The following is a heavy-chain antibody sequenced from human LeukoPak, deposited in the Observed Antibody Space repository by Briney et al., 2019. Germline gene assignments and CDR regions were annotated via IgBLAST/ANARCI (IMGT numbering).Heavy chain of an antibody. Sequence: GGSLRLSCAASGFTFSSYSMNWVRQAPGKGVEWVSYISSSSSTIYYADSVKGRFTISRDSFKNTLYLQMNSLRPEDTAVYYCAKEGDYYGSGSYRDGFDIWGQGTRATVSS. CDR2: ISSSSSTI. V-gene: IGHV3-48*01. D-gene: IGHD3-10*01. CDR3: AKEGDYYGSGSYRDGFDI. J-gene: IGHJ3*02. CDR1: GFTFSSYS.